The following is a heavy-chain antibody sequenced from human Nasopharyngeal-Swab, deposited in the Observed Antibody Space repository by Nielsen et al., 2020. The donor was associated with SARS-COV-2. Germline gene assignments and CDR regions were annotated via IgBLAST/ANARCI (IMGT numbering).Heavy chain of an antibody. D-gene: IGHD6-19*01. CDR3: ARQGGWYFDY. J-gene: IGHJ4*02. V-gene: IGHV4-39*01. Sequence: WIRQPPGKGLEWIGSIYYSGSTYYNPSLKSRVTISVDTSKNQFSLKLISVTAADTAVYYCARQGGWYFDYWGQGTLVTVSS. CDR2: IYYSGST.